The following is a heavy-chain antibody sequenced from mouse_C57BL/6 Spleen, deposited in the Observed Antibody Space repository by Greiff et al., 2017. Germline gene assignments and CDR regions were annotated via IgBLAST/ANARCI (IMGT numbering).Heavy chain of an antibody. J-gene: IGHJ2*01. CDR3: ARWGDYDVFFDY. CDR1: GYAFSSYW. V-gene: IGHV1-80*01. Sequence: QVQLQQSGAGLVKPGASVKISCKASGYAFSSYWMNWVKQRPGKGLEWIGQIYPGDGDTNYNGKFKGKATLTADKSSSTAYMQLSSLASEDSAVYFCARWGDYDVFFDYWGQGTTLTVSS. D-gene: IGHD2-4*01. CDR2: IYPGDGDT.